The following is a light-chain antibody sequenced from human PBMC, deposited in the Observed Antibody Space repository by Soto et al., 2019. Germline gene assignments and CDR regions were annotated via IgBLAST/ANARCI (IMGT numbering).Light chain of an antibody. J-gene: IGKJ1*01. CDR1: QSLDSW. V-gene: IGKV1-5*03. CDR3: QQYHSFST. CDR2: KTS. Sequence: DIQMTQSPSTLSASVEDRVTITCRASQSLDSWLAWYQQKPGKPPKLLIYKTSILEFGVPSRFSGSGSGTLFTLTISSLQPDDFATYYCQQYHSFSTFGQGKKVEIK.